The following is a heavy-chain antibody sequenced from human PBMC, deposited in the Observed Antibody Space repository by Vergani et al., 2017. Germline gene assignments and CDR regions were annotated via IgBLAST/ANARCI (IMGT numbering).Heavy chain of an antibody. CDR3: ARETNAYYDFWSGYYTQYYFDY. CDR1: GFAFSTYG. J-gene: IGHJ4*02. CDR2: IWYDENNK. Sequence: QVQLVESGGGVVQPGRSLRLSCAASGFAFSTYGMHWVRQAPGKGLEWVAVIWYDENNKYYADSVKGRFTISRDNSKNTLYLQMNSLRAEDTAVYYCARETNAYYDFWSGYYTQYYFDYWGQGTLVTVSS. V-gene: IGHV3-33*01. D-gene: IGHD3-3*01.